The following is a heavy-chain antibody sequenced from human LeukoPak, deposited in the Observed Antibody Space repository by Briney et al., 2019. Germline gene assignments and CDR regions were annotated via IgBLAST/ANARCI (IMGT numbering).Heavy chain of an antibody. V-gene: IGHV3-21*01. J-gene: IGHJ3*02. CDR2: ISSSSSYI. D-gene: IGHD3-3*01. CDR1: GFTFSSYS. Sequence: GGSLRLSCAASGFTFSSYSMNWVRQAPAKGLEWVSSISSSSSYIYYADSVKGRFTISRDNAKNSLYLQMNSLRAEDTAVYYCTRAGGFWSGYYAFDIWGQGTMVTVSS. CDR3: TRAGGFWSGYYAFDI.